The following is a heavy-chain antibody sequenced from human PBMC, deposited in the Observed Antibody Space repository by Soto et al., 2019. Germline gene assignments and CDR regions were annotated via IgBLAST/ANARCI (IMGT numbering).Heavy chain of an antibody. CDR3: ARGLTYYYDSRGYSDAFDI. J-gene: IGHJ3*02. D-gene: IGHD3-22*01. CDR2: ISSSGITT. V-gene: IGHV3-48*03. Sequence: PGGSLRLSCAASGFTFSSYEMNWVRQAPGKGLEWVSYISSSGITTYYADSVKGRFTISRDNAKNSLYLQMNSLRAEDTAVYYCARGLTYYYDSRGYSDAFDIWGQGTMVTVSS. CDR1: GFTFSSYE.